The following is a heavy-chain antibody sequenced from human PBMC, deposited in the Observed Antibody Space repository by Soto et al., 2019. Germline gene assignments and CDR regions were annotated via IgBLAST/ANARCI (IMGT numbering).Heavy chain of an antibody. D-gene: IGHD2-15*01. CDR3: ARDRGYDAHDYYYNAMDV. Sequence: ETLRLSCISSGFTFRTYTMNWVRQAPGKGLEWVSGIRGFSPYTFYAESVKGRFTISRDNAKNSLYLQMNSLRAEDTAVYYCARDRGYDAHDYYYNAMDVWGQGTTVTVSS. CDR2: IRGFSPYT. CDR1: GFTFRTYT. J-gene: IGHJ6*02. V-gene: IGHV3-21*01.